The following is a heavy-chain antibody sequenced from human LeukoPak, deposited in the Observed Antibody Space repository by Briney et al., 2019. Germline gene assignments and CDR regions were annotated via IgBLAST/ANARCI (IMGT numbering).Heavy chain of an antibody. Sequence: PGGSLRLSCAASGFTFSSYEMNWVRQAPGKGLEWVSYISSNGTTIYYADSVKGRFTISRDNAKNSLYLQMDSLRAEDRAVYYCARVPPFITIFGVVIYMDVWGKGTTVTVSS. CDR2: ISSNGTTI. CDR3: ARVPPFITIFGVVIYMDV. J-gene: IGHJ6*03. CDR1: GFTFSSYE. D-gene: IGHD3-3*01. V-gene: IGHV3-48*03.